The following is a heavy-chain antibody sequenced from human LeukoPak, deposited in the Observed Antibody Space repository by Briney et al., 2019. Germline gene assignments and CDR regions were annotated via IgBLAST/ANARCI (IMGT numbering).Heavy chain of an antibody. J-gene: IGHJ4*02. Sequence: TETLSLTCAVYGGSFSGYYWSWIRQPPGKGLEWIGEINHSGSTNYNPSLKSRVTISVDTSKNQFSPKLSSVTAADTAVYYCARRCSSGSHGPYFDYWGQGTLVTVSS. CDR3: ARRCSSGSHGPYFDY. CDR1: GGSFSGYY. CDR2: INHSGST. V-gene: IGHV4-34*01. D-gene: IGHD1-26*01.